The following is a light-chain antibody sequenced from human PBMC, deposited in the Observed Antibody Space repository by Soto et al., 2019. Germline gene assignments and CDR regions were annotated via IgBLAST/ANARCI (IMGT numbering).Light chain of an antibody. CDR1: QSLSTN. CDR2: GAS. Sequence: ERVMTQSPATLSVSPGERATLSCRASQSLSTNFAWYQQKPGQPPRLLIYGASTRATGIPARFSGSGSGTEFTLTISSLQSEDFAVYYCQQYNGWPPLFGPGTKVDI. CDR3: QQYNGWPPL. J-gene: IGKJ3*01. V-gene: IGKV3-15*01.